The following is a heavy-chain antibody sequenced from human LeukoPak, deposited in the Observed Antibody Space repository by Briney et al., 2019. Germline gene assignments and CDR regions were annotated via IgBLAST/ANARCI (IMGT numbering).Heavy chain of an antibody. J-gene: IGHJ4*02. CDR3: ARDCSSTTCYLHYFDY. CDR2: INPSGGTT. Sequence: AGESLKVSCKASGYTFTSYYMNWARQAPGQGLEWMGIINPSGGTTSYAQKFQGRVTMTRDTSTSTVYMELSSLRSEDTAVYYCARDCSSTTCYLHYFDYWGQGTLVTVSS. CDR1: GYTFTSYY. D-gene: IGHD2-2*01. V-gene: IGHV1-46*01.